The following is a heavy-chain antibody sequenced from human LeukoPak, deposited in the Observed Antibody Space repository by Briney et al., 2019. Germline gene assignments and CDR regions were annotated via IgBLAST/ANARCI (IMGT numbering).Heavy chain of an antibody. CDR3: ASTDDSSGYYYGTN. Sequence: ASVKVSCKVSVYTLTELSMHWVRQAPGKGLEWMGGFDPEDGETIYAQKFQGRVTMTEDTSTDTAYMELSSLRSEDTALYYCASTDDSSGYYYGTNWGQGTLVTVTS. CDR2: FDPEDGET. CDR1: VYTLTELS. J-gene: IGHJ4*02. V-gene: IGHV1-24*01. D-gene: IGHD3-22*01.